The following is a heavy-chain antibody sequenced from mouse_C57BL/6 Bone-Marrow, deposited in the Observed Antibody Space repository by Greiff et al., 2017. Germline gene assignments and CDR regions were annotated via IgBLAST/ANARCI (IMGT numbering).Heavy chain of an antibody. V-gene: IGHV1-55*01. D-gene: IGHD3-2*02. CDR1: GYTFTSYW. CDR2: IYPGSGST. CDR3: AVDSSGYGWFAY. J-gene: IGHJ3*01. Sequence: QVQLQQSGAELVKPGASVKMSCKASGYTFTSYWITWVKQRPGQGLEWIGDIYPGSGSTNYNEQFKSKATLTVDTSSSTAYMQLSSLTSEDSAVYYCAVDSSGYGWFAYWGQGTLVTVSA.